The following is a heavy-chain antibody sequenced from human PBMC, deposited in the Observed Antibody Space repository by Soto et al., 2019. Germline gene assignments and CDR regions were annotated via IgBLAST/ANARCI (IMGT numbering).Heavy chain of an antibody. Sequence: EVQLLESGGGLVQPGGSLRLSCAASGFTFSSYAMTWVRQAPGKGLEWVSGISGSGDNTHYADSVKGRFTVSRDNSKNTLYLQLNSLRAEDTAVYYCAKDNYYDWGQGTLVTVSS. D-gene: IGHD3-22*01. CDR3: AKDNYYD. CDR1: GFTFSSYA. CDR2: ISGSGDNT. J-gene: IGHJ4*02. V-gene: IGHV3-23*01.